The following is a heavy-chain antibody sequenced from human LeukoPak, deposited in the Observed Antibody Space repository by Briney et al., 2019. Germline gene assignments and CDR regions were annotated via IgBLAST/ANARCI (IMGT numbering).Heavy chain of an antibody. V-gene: IGHV3-7*01. CDR3: AGDIPSGFYTPDY. J-gene: IGHJ4*02. Sequence: GGSLRLSCVASGFTFSDYWMSWVRQAPGMGLEWVANIETDGDERNYADSVKGRFTISRDNAKNSLYLQMNSLGDEDTAVYYCAGDIPSGFYTPDYWGQGTLVTVSS. CDR2: IETDGDER. D-gene: IGHD5-12*01. CDR1: GFTFSDYW.